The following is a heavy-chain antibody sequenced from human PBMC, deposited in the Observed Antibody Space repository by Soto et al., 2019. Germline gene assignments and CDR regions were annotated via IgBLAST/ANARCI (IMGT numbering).Heavy chain of an antibody. J-gene: IGHJ6*02. CDR2: IIPIFGTA. CDR1: GGTFSSYA. D-gene: IGHD3-16*02. Sequence: QVQLVQSGAEVKKPGSSVKVSCKASGGTFSSYAISWVRQAPGQGLEWMGGIIPIFGTANYAQKFQGRVTITADESTSTAYMELSSLRAEDTAGYYWARWSYRPNYYYYYGMDVWGQGTTVTVSS. V-gene: IGHV1-69*12. CDR3: ARWSYRPNYYYYYGMDV.